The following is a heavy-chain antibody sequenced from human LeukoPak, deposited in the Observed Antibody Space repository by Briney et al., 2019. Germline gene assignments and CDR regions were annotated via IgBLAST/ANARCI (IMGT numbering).Heavy chain of an antibody. V-gene: IGHV3-30*02. J-gene: IGHJ4*02. CDR2: IRYDGNIK. Sequence: GGSLRLSCAASGFTFSSYGMLWVRQSPGKGLEWVAFIRYDGNIKFYADSMKGRFTISRGNSKNTLYLHINSLRPEDTALYYCVKDNPLDYWGQGTLVIVSS. D-gene: IGHD1-14*01. CDR1: GFTFSSYG. CDR3: VKDNPLDY.